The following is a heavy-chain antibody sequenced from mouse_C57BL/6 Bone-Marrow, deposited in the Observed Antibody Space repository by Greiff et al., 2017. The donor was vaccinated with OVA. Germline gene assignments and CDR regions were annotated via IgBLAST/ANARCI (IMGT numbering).Heavy chain of an antibody. CDR1: GYTFTDYY. V-gene: IGHV1-19*01. CDR3: ARLAHSNFTRVDY. D-gene: IGHD2-5*01. J-gene: IGHJ2*01. Sequence: EVQLQQSGPVLVKPGASVKMSCKASGYTFTDYYMNWVKQSHGKSLEWIGVINPYNGGTSYNQKFKGKATLTVDKSSSTAYMELNSLTSEDSAVYYCARLAHSNFTRVDYWGQGTTLTVSS. CDR2: INPYNGGT.